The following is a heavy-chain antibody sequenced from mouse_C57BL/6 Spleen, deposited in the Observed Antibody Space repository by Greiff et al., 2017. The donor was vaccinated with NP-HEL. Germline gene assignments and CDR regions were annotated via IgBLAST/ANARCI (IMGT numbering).Heavy chain of an antibody. V-gene: IGHV1-80*01. Sequence: QLQQSGAELVKPGASVKVSCKASGYAFSSYWMNWVKQGPGKGLEWIGQIYPGDGDTNYNGKFKGKATLTADKSSSTAYMQLSSLTSEDSAVYFCARGDGNYVDYWGQGTTLTVSS. CDR3: ARGDGNYVDY. CDR1: GYAFSSYW. CDR2: IYPGDGDT. J-gene: IGHJ2*01. D-gene: IGHD2-1*01.